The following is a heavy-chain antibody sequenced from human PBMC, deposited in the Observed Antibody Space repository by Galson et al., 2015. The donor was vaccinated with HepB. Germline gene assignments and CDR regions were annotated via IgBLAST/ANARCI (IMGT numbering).Heavy chain of an antibody. CDR3: VKEGGYSHALRR. CDR2: ISSNGGST. CDR1: GFTFSSYA. J-gene: IGHJ4*02. V-gene: IGHV3-64D*06. Sequence: SLRLSCAASGFTFSSYAMHWVRQAPGKGLEYVSAISSNGGSTYYADSVKGRFTISRDNSKNTLYLQMSSLRAEDTAVYYCVKEGGYSHALRRWGQGTLVTVSS. D-gene: IGHD5-18*01.